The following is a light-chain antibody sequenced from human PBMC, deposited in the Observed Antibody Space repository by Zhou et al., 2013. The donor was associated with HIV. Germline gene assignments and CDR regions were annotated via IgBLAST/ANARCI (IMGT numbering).Light chain of an antibody. V-gene: IGKV3-11*01. J-gene: IGKJ1*01. CDR2: DVS. Sequence: EIVLTQSPSTLSLSPGESAALSCRASQNVAYDFAWYQQKPGQAPRLLIYDVSNRATGIPARFSGSGSGTDFTLTISSLEPEDFAVYYCQQRSNWLWTFGQGTKVEIK. CDR3: QQRSNWLWT. CDR1: QNVAYD.